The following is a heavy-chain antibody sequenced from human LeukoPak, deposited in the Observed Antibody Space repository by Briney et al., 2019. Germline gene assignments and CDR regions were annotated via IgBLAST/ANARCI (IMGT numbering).Heavy chain of an antibody. J-gene: IGHJ4*02. CDR2: ISDRGSRT. Sequence: GGSLRLSCAVSGITLSNYGMSWVRQAPGKGLEWVAGISDRGSRTNYADSVKGRFTISTDHPKNTLYLQMNSLRAEDTALYFCAKRGIVIRVILVGFHKEAYYFDSWGQGAWSPSPQ. CDR3: AKRGIVIRVILVGFHKEAYYFDS. D-gene: IGHD3-16*01. CDR1: GITLSNYG. V-gene: IGHV3-23*01.